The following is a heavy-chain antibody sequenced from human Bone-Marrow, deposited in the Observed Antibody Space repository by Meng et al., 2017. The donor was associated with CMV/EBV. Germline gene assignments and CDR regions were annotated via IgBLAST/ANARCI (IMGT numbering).Heavy chain of an antibody. J-gene: IGHJ5*02. CDR3: ARDQGGSYEP. CDR2: IYYSGST. V-gene: IGHV4-59*01. Sequence: SETLSLTCTVSGGSISSYYWSWIRQPPGKGLEWIGYIYYSGSTNYNPSLKSRVTISVDTSKNQFSLKLSSVTAADTAVYYCARDQGGSYEPRGQGTLVTVSS. D-gene: IGHD1-26*01. CDR1: GGSISSYY.